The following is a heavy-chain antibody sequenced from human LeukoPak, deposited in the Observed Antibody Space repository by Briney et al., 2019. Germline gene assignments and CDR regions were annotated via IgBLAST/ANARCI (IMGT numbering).Heavy chain of an antibody. J-gene: IGHJ3*02. D-gene: IGHD2-21*02. CDR3: ARVRGIVVVTAAFDI. CDR1: GFTFSSYA. V-gene: IGHV3-30*01. Sequence: GGSLRLSCAASGFTFSSYAMHWVRQAPGKGLEWVAVISYDGSNKYYADSVKGRFTISRDNSKNTLCLQMNSLRAEDTAVYYCARVRGIVVVTAAFDIWGQGTMVTVSS. CDR2: ISYDGSNK.